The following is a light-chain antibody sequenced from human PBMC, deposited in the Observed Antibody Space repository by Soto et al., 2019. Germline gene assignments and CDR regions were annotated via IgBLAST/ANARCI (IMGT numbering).Light chain of an antibody. V-gene: IGKV3-20*01. CDR3: QQFSSTPSWT. Sequence: GLSNSPVALSLSTGERATLSCRGSQSVRTYLAWYQVKPGQAPRLLIYDASSRASGVPARFSGSRSGPEFTLTINSLQSEDVAVYYCQQFSSTPSWTFGHGTKV. CDR1: QSVRTY. CDR2: DAS. J-gene: IGKJ1*01.